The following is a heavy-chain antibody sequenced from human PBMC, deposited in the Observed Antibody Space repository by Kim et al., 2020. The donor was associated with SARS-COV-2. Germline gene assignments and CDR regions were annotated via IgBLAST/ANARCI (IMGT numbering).Heavy chain of an antibody. CDR1: GYTFTTYG. CDR2: ISTYSGNT. J-gene: IGHJ4*02. V-gene: IGHV1-18*01. Sequence: ASVKVSCKASGYTFTTYGISWVRQAPGRGLEWMGWISTYSGNTNYVQKVQGRVTMTRDTSTSTAYMELRSLRADDTAIYYCARDRQYSLDNWGQGTLVTVSS. D-gene: IGHD2-21*01. CDR3: ARDRQYSLDN.